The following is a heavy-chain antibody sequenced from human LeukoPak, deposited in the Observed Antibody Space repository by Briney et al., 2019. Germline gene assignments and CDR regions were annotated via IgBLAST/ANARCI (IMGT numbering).Heavy chain of an antibody. CDR2: IIPIFGTA. V-gene: IGHV1-69*13. CDR1: GYTFTSYY. J-gene: IGHJ4*02. D-gene: IGHD3-22*01. Sequence: SVKVSCKASGYTFTSYYMHWVRQAPGQGLEWMGGIIPIFGTANYAQKFQGRVTITADESTSTAYMELSSLRSEDTAVYYCARALTYYYDSSGAPFGYWGQGTLVTVSS. CDR3: ARALTYYYDSSGAPFGY.